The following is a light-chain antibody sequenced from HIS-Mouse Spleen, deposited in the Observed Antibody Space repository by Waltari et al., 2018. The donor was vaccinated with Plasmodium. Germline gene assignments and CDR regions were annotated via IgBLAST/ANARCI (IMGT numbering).Light chain of an antibody. V-gene: IGLV3-25*03. CDR2: KDS. CDR1: ALPKQY. J-gene: IGLJ2*01. Sequence: SYELTQPPSVSVSPGQTARITCSGDALPKQYAYWYQQKPGQAPVLVIYKDSERPSGIPERFSGASSGTTGTLTISGGQAEDEADYYCQSADSSGTYRVFGGGTKLTVL. CDR3: QSADSSGTYRV.